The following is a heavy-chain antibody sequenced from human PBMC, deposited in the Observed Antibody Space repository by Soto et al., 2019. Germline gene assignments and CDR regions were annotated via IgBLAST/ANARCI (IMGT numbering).Heavy chain of an antibody. V-gene: IGHV3-48*01. J-gene: IGHJ5*02. Sequence: EVQLVESGGGLVQPGGSLRLSCAASGFTFSSYSMNWVRQAPGKGLEWVSYISSSSSTIYYADSVKGRFTISRDNAKNSLYLQMNSLRAEYTAVYYGARERWFGETHNWFDAWGQGTLVTVSS. D-gene: IGHD3-10*01. CDR2: ISSSSSTI. CDR1: GFTFSSYS. CDR3: ARERWFGETHNWFDA.